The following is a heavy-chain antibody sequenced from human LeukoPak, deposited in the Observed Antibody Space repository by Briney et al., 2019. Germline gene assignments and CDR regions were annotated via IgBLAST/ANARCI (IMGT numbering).Heavy chain of an antibody. CDR1: GYTFTGYY. Sequence: GASVKVSCKASGYTFTGYYMHWVRQAPGQGLEWMGWINTNTGNPTYAQGFTGRFVFSLDTSVSTAYLQINSLKAEDTAVYYCARDSISGSYVHYDNWGQGTLVTVSS. J-gene: IGHJ4*02. CDR3: ARDSISGSYVHYDN. D-gene: IGHD1-26*01. V-gene: IGHV7-4-1*02. CDR2: INTNTGNP.